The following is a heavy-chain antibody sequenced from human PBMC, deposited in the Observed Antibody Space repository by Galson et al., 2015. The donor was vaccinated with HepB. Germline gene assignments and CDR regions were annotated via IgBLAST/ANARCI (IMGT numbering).Heavy chain of an antibody. CDR2: IKQDGSEK. D-gene: IGHD6-13*01. J-gene: IGHJ6*03. Sequence: SLRLSCAASGSTFSSYWMSWVRQAPGKGLEWVANIKQDGSEKYYVDSVKGRFTISRDNAKNSLYLRMNSLRAEDTAVYYCARDAAAAGTWGYYYYMDVWGKGTTVTVSS. CDR1: GSTFSSYW. CDR3: ARDAAAAGTWGYYYYMDV. V-gene: IGHV3-7*01.